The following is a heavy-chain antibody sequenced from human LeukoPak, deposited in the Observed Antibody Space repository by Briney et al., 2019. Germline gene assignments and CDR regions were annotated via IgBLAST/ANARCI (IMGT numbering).Heavy chain of an antibody. V-gene: IGHV1-2*06. CDR1: GYTFTGYY. CDR2: INPNSGGT. CDR3: AISRQWLADDAFDI. D-gene: IGHD6-19*01. Sequence: ASVKVSCKASGYTFTGYYMHWVRQAPGQGLEGMGRINPNSGGTNYAQKFQGRVTMTRDTSISTAYMELSRLGSDDTAVYYCAISRQWLADDAFDIWGQGTMVTVSS. J-gene: IGHJ3*02.